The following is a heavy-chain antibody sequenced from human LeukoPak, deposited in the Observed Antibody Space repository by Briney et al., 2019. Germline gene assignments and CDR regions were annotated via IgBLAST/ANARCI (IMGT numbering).Heavy chain of an antibody. CDR1: GLTFSTYA. J-gene: IGHJ4*02. V-gene: IGHV3-23*01. Sequence: GGSLRLSCAASGLTFSTYAMSWVRQAPGKGLKWVSSISGSGGGTYYADSVKGRFTISRDNSKNTLYLQMNSLRAEDTAVYYCARVAHDYGHYFVFWGQGALVTVSS. CDR3: ARVAHDYGHYFVF. D-gene: IGHD4-17*01. CDR2: ISGSGGGT.